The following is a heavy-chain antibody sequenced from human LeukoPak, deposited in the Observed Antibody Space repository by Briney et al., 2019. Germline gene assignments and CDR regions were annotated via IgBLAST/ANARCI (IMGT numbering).Heavy chain of an antibody. CDR2: ISSSSSYI. D-gene: IGHD3-22*01. CDR3: ARDTYDSSGADAFDI. CDR1: GFTFSDSA. Sequence: PGGSLRLSCAASGFTFSDSAMNWVRQAPGKGLEWVSSISSSSSYIYYADSVKGRFTISRDNAKNSLYLQMNSLRAEDTAVYYCARDTYDSSGADAFDIWGQGTMVTVSS. V-gene: IGHV3-21*01. J-gene: IGHJ3*02.